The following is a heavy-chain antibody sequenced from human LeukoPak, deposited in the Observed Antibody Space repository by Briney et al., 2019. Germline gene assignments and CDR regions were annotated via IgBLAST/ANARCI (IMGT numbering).Heavy chain of an antibody. Sequence: GASVKVSCKVSGHTLSELPMHWVRQAPGKGLEWMGGFDPEDDETIYAQKFQGRVTMTEDTSTDTAYLELTSLRSEDTALYYCATNQKMTTVGPFDHWGQGTLVTVSS. CDR3: ATNQKMTTVGPFDH. CDR1: GHTLSELP. CDR2: FDPEDDET. D-gene: IGHD4-11*01. J-gene: IGHJ4*02. V-gene: IGHV1-24*01.